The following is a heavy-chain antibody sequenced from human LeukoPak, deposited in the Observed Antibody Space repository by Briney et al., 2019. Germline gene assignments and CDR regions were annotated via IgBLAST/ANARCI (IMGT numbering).Heavy chain of an antibody. CDR1: GYTFTSYY. V-gene: IGHV1-46*01. J-gene: IGHJ5*02. D-gene: IGHD3-22*01. CDR3: ARAGITMIVGGNDWFDP. Sequence: ASVKVSCKASGYTFTSYYMHWVRQAPGQPLEGMGIINPSGGSTSYAQKFQGRATMTRDMSTSTVYMELSSLRSEDTAVYYCARAGITMIVGGNDWFDPWGQGTLVTVSS. CDR2: INPSGGST.